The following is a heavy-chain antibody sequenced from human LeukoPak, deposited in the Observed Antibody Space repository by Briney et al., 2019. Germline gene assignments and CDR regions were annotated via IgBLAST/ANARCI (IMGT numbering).Heavy chain of an antibody. CDR3: ARGDVDTAMVTPDY. Sequence: GASVKVSCKASGYTFTGYYMHWVRQAPGQGLEWMGWINPNSGGTNNEQKFQGRVTMTRDTSISTAYMELSRLRFDGTAVYYCARGDVDTAMVTPDYWGQGTLVTVSS. CDR2: INPNSGGT. V-gene: IGHV1-2*02. CDR1: GYTFTGYY. D-gene: IGHD5-18*01. J-gene: IGHJ4*02.